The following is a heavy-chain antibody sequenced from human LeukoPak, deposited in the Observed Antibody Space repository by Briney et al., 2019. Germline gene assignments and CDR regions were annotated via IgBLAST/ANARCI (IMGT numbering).Heavy chain of an antibody. Sequence: PGGSLRLSCAASGFTFNTYGMSWVRQAPGKGLEWVSGISGSGGATYYADSVKGRFTISRDDPHNTLYLQMNSLRAEDTAVYYCAKARPPYCGGDCYIDYWGQGTLVTVSS. J-gene: IGHJ4*02. D-gene: IGHD2-21*02. CDR1: GFTFNTYG. CDR3: AKARPPYCGGDCYIDY. V-gene: IGHV3-23*01. CDR2: ISGSGGAT.